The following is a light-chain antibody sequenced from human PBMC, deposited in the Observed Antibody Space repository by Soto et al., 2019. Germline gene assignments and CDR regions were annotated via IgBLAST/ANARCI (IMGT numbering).Light chain of an antibody. Sequence: QSVLTQSSSASASLGSSVKLTCTLSSGHSSYIIAWHQQQPGKAPRYLMKLEGSGSYNKGSGVPDRFSGSSSGADRYLTISNLQFEAEADYYCETWDSNIHWVFGGGTKVTVL. V-gene: IGLV4-60*02. CDR2: LEGSGSY. CDR1: SGHSSYI. J-gene: IGLJ3*02. CDR3: ETWDSNIHWV.